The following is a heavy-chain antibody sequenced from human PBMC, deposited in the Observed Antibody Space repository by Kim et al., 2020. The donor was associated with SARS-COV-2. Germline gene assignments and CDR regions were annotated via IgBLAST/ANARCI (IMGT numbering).Heavy chain of an antibody. Sequence: GESLKISCKGSGYSFTSYWIGWVRQMPGKGLEWMGIIYPGDSDTRYSPSFQGQVTISADKSISTAYLQWSSLKASDTAMYYCARGGNYYDSSGYSLTLYDYWGQGTLVTVSS. CDR3: ARGGNYYDSSGYSLTLYDY. CDR1: GYSFTSYW. J-gene: IGHJ4*02. V-gene: IGHV5-51*01. CDR2: IYPGDSDT. D-gene: IGHD3-22*01.